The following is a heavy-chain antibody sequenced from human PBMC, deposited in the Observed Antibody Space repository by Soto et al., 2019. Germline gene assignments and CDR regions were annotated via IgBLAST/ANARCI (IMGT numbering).Heavy chain of an antibody. CDR2: IWYDGSNK. CDR3: ASAESCSSTSCYQVDY. Sequence: QVQLVESGGGVVQPGRSLRLSCAASGFTFSSYDMHWVRQAPGKGLEWVAVIWYDGSNKYYADSVKGRFTISRDNSKNTLYLQMNSLRAEDTAVYYCASAESCSSTSCYQVDYWGQGTLVTVSS. CDR1: GFTFSSYD. V-gene: IGHV3-33*01. D-gene: IGHD2-2*01. J-gene: IGHJ4*02.